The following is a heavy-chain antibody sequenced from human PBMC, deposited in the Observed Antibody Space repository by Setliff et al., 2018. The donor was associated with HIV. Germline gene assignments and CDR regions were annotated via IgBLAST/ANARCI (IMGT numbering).Heavy chain of an antibody. J-gene: IGHJ4*02. CDR3: ARETRSGWYDLAY. CDR1: GDSINSGSYY. V-gene: IGHV4-61*02. CDR2: VFSNGDS. Sequence: SETLSLTCTVSGDSINSGSYYWSWIRQPAGKGLEWIGRVFSNGDSNYNPSLKSRVTISVDTSKNQFSLKLSSVTAADTAVYYCARETRSGWYDLAYWGQGTLVTVSS. D-gene: IGHD6-19*01.